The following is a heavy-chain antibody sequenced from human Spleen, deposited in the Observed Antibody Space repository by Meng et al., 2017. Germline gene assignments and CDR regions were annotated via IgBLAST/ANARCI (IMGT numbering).Heavy chain of an antibody. J-gene: IGHJ4*02. D-gene: IGHD3-22*01. CDR3: ARPTYYYDSSGYSLDY. CDR2: NNPKSGGT. V-gene: IGHV1-2*06. CDR1: DYLVICYY. Sequence: VSRKPTDYLVICYYRPWVRQGPVQGLELMVRNNPKSGGTNYAQKFQGRVTMTRDTSISTAYVELSRLRSDDTAVYYCARPTYYYDSSGYSLDYWGQGTLVTVSS.